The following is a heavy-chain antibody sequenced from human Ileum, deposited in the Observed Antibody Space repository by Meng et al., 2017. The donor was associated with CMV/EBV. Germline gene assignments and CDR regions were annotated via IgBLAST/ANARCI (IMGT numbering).Heavy chain of an antibody. Sequence: VSGGSISSSSYYCGWIRQPPGKGLEWIGYIYYTGSPYYSPSLKSRVTMSVDSSKTQFSLKLTSVTASDTAVYYCVRFSGYFGTTFDYWGQGTLVTVSS. CDR3: VRFSGYFGTTFDY. CDR2: IYYTGSP. CDR1: GGSISSSSYY. V-gene: IGHV4-39*01. J-gene: IGHJ4*02. D-gene: IGHD3-22*01.